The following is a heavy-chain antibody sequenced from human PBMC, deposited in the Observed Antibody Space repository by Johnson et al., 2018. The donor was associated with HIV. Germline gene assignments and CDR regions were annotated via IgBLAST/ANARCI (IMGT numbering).Heavy chain of an antibody. CDR3: ARAFSSGWYPHDAFDI. V-gene: IGHV3-11*04. J-gene: IGHJ3*02. Sequence: QVQLVESGGGLVQPGGSLRLSCAASGFTSSDYYMAWIRQAPGKGLECLSYITSSGSSVYYADSVKGRFTISRDNFKNTLYLQMNSLRAEDTAVYYCARAFSSGWYPHDAFDIWGQGTMVTVSS. D-gene: IGHD6-19*01. CDR2: ITSSGSSV. CDR1: GFTSSDYY.